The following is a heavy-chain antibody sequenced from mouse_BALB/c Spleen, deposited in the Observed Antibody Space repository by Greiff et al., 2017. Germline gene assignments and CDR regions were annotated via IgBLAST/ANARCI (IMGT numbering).Heavy chain of an antibody. Sequence: QLQESGPGLVKPSQSLSLTCTVTGYSITSDYAWNWIRQFPGNKLEWMGYISYSGSTSYNPSLKSRISITRDTSKNQFFLQLNSVTTEDTATYYCARSFYGNYSYWYFDVWGAGTTVTVSS. CDR3: ARSFYGNYSYWYFDV. CDR2: ISYSGST. V-gene: IGHV3-2*02. J-gene: IGHJ1*01. CDR1: GYSITSDYA. D-gene: IGHD2-10*01.